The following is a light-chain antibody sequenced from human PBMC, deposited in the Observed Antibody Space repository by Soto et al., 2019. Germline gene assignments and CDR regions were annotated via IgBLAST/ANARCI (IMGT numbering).Light chain of an antibody. V-gene: IGLV2-14*01. CDR1: SSDVGGYNY. CDR2: DVS. J-gene: IGLJ2*01. Sequence: ALTQPASVSGSPGQSITISCTGTSSDVGGYNYVSWYQQHPGKAPKLMIYDVSNRPSVVSNRFSGSKSGNTASLTISGLQAEDEADYYCSSYTSSSTLDVVFGGGTKLTVL. CDR3: SSYTSSSTLDVV.